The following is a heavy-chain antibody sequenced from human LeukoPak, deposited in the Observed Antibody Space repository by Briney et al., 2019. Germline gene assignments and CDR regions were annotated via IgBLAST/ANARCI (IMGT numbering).Heavy chain of an antibody. V-gene: IGHV4-39*07. J-gene: IGHJ6*03. CDR2: IYYSGST. Sequence: SETLSLTCTVSGGSMSSSSYYWGWIRQPPGKGLEWIGSIYYSGSTNYNPSLKSRVTISVDTSKNQFSLKLSSVTAADTAVYYCARDVIAAAGGYYYYYMDVWGKGTTVTISS. CDR1: GGSMSSSSYY. CDR3: ARDVIAAAGGYYYYYMDV. D-gene: IGHD6-13*01.